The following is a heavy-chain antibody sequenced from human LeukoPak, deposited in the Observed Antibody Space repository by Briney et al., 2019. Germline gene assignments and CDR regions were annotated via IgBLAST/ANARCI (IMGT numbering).Heavy chain of an antibody. V-gene: IGHV3-74*01. Sequence: GGSLRLSCAASGLAFSAYKMHWVRQAPRKGLVWVSRISTDGYTTDYADFVQGRFTISRDNAKNTLYLQMNSLRAEDTAVYYCAREEYSGSYYYWGQGTLVTVSS. CDR1: GLAFSAYK. CDR3: AREEYSGSYYY. D-gene: IGHD1-26*01. J-gene: IGHJ4*02. CDR2: ISTDGYTT.